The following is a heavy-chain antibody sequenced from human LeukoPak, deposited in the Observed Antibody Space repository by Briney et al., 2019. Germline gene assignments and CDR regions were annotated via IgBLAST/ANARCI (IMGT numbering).Heavy chain of an antibody. CDR3: AGEGYSGCYFEL. Sequence: GGSLRLSCVASGFTFSGYYMTWIRQAPGKGLEWLSYIDTSSSVYYADSVKGRLTVSRDNAKNSLYLQLNSQRAEDTAVYYCAGEGYSGCYFELWGQGTLVTVSS. CDR2: IDTSSSV. J-gene: IGHJ4*02. CDR1: GFTFSGYY. V-gene: IGHV3-11*01. D-gene: IGHD1-26*01.